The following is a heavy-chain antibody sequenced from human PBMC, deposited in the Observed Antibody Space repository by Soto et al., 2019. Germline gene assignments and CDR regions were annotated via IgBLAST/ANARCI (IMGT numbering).Heavy chain of an antibody. CDR3: ARGQTTILNAGGYYMDV. D-gene: IGHD3-9*01. J-gene: IGHJ6*03. Sequence: QVQLQQWGAGLLKPSETLSLTCAVYGGSFSGYYWSWIRQPPGKGLEWIGEINHSGSTNYNPSLKRRITMSVATSKNQFSLTLSSVTAADTAVYYCARGQTTILNAGGYYMDVWGQGTTVTVSS. CDR2: INHSGST. CDR1: GGSFSGYY. V-gene: IGHV4-34*01.